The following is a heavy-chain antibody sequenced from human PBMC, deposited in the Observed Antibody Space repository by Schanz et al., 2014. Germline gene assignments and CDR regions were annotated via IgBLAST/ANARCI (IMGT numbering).Heavy chain of an antibody. J-gene: IGHJ4*02. CDR1: GYTFTDYY. CDR2: ISANSGGT. V-gene: IGHV1-2*02. Sequence: QVQLVQSGAEVKKPGASVKVSCKASGYTFTDYYIHWVRQAPGQGLEWMGWISANSGGTNYAQKFQGRVTMTRDTSISTAYMELSSLRSEDTAVYYCARDGVDAAAGGNYWGQGTLVTVSS. CDR3: ARDGVDAAAGGNY. D-gene: IGHD6-13*01.